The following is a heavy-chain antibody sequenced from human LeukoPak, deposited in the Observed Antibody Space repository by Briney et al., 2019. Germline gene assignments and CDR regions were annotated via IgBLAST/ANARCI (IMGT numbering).Heavy chain of an antibody. CDR3: AREEIERYYDFWSGRKHFDY. Sequence: ASVKVSCKASGCTFTGYYMHWVRQAPGQGLEWMGWINPNSGGTNYAQKFQGRVTMTRDTSTSTVYMELSSLRSEDTAVYYCAREEIERYYDFWSGRKHFDYWGQGTLVTVSS. CDR2: INPNSGGT. D-gene: IGHD3-3*01. V-gene: IGHV1-2*02. CDR1: GCTFTGYY. J-gene: IGHJ4*02.